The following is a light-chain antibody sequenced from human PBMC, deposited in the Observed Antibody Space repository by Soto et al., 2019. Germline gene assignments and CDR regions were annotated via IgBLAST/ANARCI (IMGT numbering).Light chain of an antibody. V-gene: IGLV2-23*01. CDR1: SSDVGNYNL. CDR3: CSYADLIL. Sequence: QSALTQPASVSGSPGQSITISCTGTSSDVGNYNLVSWYQQHPGKAPKLIIYDGSKRPSGVSNRFSGSKSGNKASLTISGLQTEDEADYYCCSYADLILFGGGTKVTVL. CDR2: DGS. J-gene: IGLJ2*01.